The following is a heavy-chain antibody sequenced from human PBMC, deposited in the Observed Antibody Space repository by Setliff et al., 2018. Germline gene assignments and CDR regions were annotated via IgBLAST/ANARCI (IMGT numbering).Heavy chain of an antibody. CDR2: IYYSGST. D-gene: IGHD3-22*01. Sequence: PSETLSLTCTVSGGSISSGGYYWSWIRQHPGKGLEWIGYIYYSGSTYYNPSLKSRVTISVDTSKNQFSLKLSSVTAADTAVYYCARAPYYYDSSGYYRDDAFDIWGQGTMVTVSS. CDR3: ARAPYYYDSSGYYRDDAFDI. V-gene: IGHV4-31*03. CDR1: GGSISSGGYY. J-gene: IGHJ3*02.